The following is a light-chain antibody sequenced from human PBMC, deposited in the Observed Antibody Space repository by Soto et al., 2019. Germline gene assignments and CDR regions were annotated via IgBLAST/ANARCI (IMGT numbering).Light chain of an antibody. CDR3: QRYNNWPPYT. Sequence: EIVMTQSPATLSVSPGERATLSCRASQRVSSNLAWYQQKPGQAPRLLIYGASTRATGIPARFSGSGSGTEFTLTISSLQSEDFAVYYCQRYNNWPPYTFGHGTKLEIK. CDR2: GAS. J-gene: IGKJ2*01. V-gene: IGKV3-15*01. CDR1: QRVSSN.